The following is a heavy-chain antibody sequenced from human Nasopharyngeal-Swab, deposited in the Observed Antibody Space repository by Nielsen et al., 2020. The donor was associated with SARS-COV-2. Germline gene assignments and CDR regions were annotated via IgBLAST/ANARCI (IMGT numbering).Heavy chain of an antibody. V-gene: IGHV3-30*18. CDR1: GFTFSSYG. CDR3: AKTRPAFGVVINYYYYYGMDV. J-gene: IGHJ6*02. D-gene: IGHD3-3*01. Sequence: WGSLRLSCAASGFTFSSYGMHWVRQAPGKGLEWVAVISYDGSNKYYADSVKGRFTISRDNSKNTLYLQMNSLRAEDTAVYYCAKTRPAFGVVINYYYYYGMDVWGQGTTVTVSS. CDR2: ISYDGSNK.